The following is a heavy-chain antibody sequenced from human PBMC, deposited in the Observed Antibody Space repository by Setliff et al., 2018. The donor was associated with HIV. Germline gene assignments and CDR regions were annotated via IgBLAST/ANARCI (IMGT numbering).Heavy chain of an antibody. V-gene: IGHV3-33*06. CDR2: IWYDGSNR. J-gene: IGHJ6*02. D-gene: IGHD3-16*01. CDR1: GFSIGRYG. CDR3: AKDYASIMIGFYGVDG. Sequence: GESLRLSCTASGFSIGRYGMHWVRQAPGKGLEWVALIWYDGSNRYYADSVKGRFTISRDNSGNTLSLQMNRLRAEDTATYYCAKDYASIMIGFYGVDGWGQGTTVTVS.